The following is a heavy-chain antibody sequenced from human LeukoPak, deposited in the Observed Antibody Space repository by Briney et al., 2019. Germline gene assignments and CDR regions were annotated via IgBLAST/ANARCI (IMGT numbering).Heavy chain of an antibody. CDR2: IIPIFGTA. CDR3: ARAPLYSSSSNRWFDY. V-gene: IGHV1-69*13. Sequence: SVKVSCKASGGTFSSYAISWVRQAPGQGLEWMGGIIPIFGTANYAQKFQGRVTITADESTSTAYMELSSLRSEDTAVYYCARAPLYSSSSNRWFDYWGQGTLVTVSS. J-gene: IGHJ4*02. D-gene: IGHD6-6*01. CDR1: GGTFSSYA.